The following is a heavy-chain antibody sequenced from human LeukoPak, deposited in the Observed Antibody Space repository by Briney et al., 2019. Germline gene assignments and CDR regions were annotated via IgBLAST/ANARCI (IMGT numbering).Heavy chain of an antibody. CDR1: GFTFSSYG. D-gene: IGHD5-12*01. V-gene: IGHV3-30*18. J-gene: IGHJ4*02. CDR2: ISYDGSNK. CDR3: AKEGKHIVATITRGLDY. Sequence: GGSLRLSCAASGFTFSSYGMHWVRQAPGKGLEWVAVISYDGSNKYYADSVKGRFTVSRDDSKNTLYLQMNSLRAEDTAVYYCAKEGKHIVATITRGLDYWGQGTLVTVSS.